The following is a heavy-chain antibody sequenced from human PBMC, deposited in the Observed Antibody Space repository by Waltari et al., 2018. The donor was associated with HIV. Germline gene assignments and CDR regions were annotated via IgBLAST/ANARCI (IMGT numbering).Heavy chain of an antibody. J-gene: IGHJ4*02. CDR3: ARDFYGSVGY. Sequence: EVQLVESGGALVQPGRSLRLYCAGSGFTFSSYWMHWVRQAPGKGLVWVSRIKSDGSSRSYGDSVKGRFTISRDNAKNTLYLQMNSLRAEDTAVYYCARDFYGSVGYWGQGTLVTVSS. V-gene: IGHV3-74*01. CDR2: IKSDGSSR. D-gene: IGHD3-10*01. CDR1: GFTFSSYW.